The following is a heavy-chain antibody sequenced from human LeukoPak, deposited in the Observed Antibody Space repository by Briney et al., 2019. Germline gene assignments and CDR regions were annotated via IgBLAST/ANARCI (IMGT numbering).Heavy chain of an antibody. V-gene: IGHV3-21*01. Sequence: GGSLRLSCAASGVTFSDSAMTWVRQVPVKRLEWVSSISSSGSYIYYADSVKGRFTISRDNAKNSLYLQMNSLRADDTAVYHCARGAGTIFGEYYYYMDVWGKGTAVTVSS. CDR2: ISSSGSYI. CDR3: ARGAGTIFGEYYYYMDV. J-gene: IGHJ6*03. CDR1: GVTFSDSA. D-gene: IGHD3-3*02.